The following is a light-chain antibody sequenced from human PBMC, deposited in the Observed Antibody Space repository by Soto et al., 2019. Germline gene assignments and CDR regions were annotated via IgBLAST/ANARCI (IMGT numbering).Light chain of an antibody. Sequence: QPVLTQPPSVSGAPGQRVTISCTGSSSNSGAGYDVHWYQQLPGTAPKLLIYGNSNRPSGVPDRFSGSKSGTSASLAITGLQAEDEADYYCQSYDSSLSGVFGTGTKLTVL. CDR2: GNS. CDR1: SSNSGAGYD. V-gene: IGLV1-40*01. CDR3: QSYDSSLSGV. J-gene: IGLJ1*01.